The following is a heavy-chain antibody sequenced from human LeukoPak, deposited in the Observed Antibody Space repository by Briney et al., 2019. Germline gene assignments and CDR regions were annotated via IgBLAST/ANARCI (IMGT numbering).Heavy chain of an antibody. D-gene: IGHD3-10*01. V-gene: IGHV4-39*01. CDR2: IYNSGTT. CDR3: ASRVYGLGSFNY. Sequence: SETLSLTCTVSGDSISSTSYYWDWIRQPPGKGLEWIGSIYNSGTTYYNPSLKSRVTISVDTSKNQFSLKVSSVTAADTAVYYCASRVYGLGSFNYWGQGTLSPSPQ. CDR1: GDSISSTSYY. J-gene: IGHJ4*01.